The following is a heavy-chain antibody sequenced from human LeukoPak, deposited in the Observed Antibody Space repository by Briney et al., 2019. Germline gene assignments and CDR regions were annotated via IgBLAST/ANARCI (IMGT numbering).Heavy chain of an antibody. CDR1: GGSIGSSF. Sequence: PSETLSLTCSVSGGSIGSSFWNWIRLSPGKGLEWIGYISYSGRTNYSSSLKSRVTISIDTSKNQLSLTLSSVTAADTALYYCARDRSGTYYTFDVWGQGTMVTVSA. CDR2: ISYSGRT. CDR3: ARDRSGTYYTFDV. J-gene: IGHJ3*01. D-gene: IGHD1-26*01. V-gene: IGHV4-59*13.